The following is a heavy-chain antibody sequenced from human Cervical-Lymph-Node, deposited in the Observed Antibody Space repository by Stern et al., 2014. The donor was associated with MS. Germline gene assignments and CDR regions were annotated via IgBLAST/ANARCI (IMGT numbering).Heavy chain of an antibody. CDR2: INPKTGGT. CDR3: ARGMITFGGFIPWGN. V-gene: IGHV1-2*06. D-gene: IGHD3-16*02. J-gene: IGHJ4*02. Sequence: QVQLVESGAEVKKPGASVKVSCKASGYTFTDNYMHWVRQAPGQGLEWMGRINPKTGGTNYPQKFQGRVTLTGDTSISTAYMELSRLRSDDTAVYYCARGMITFGGFIPWGNWGQGTLVTVSS. CDR1: GYTFTDNY.